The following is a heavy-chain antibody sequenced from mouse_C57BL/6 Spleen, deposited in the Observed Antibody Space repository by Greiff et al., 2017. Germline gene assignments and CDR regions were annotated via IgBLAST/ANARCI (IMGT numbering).Heavy chain of an antibody. V-gene: IGHV1-55*01. CDR2: IYPGSGST. D-gene: IGHD2-2*01. Sequence: QVQLQQPGAELVKPGASVTMSCKASGYTFTSYWITWVKQMPGQGLEWIGDIYPGSGSTNYNEKFKSKDTLTVDPSSGTAYMQLSSLTSEDSAVYYGASWLPYFDYWGKGTTLTVSS. J-gene: IGHJ2*01. CDR1: GYTFTSYW. CDR3: ASWLPYFDY.